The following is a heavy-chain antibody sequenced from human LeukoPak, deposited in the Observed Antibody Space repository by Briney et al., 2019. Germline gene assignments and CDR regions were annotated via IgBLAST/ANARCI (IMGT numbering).Heavy chain of an antibody. Sequence: GESLNISCKGSGYSFTSYWISWVRQMPGKGLEWMGRIDPSDSYTNYSPSFQGHVTISADRSISTAYLQWSSLKASDTAMYYCARHEQFGETIDYWGQGTLVTVSS. J-gene: IGHJ4*02. CDR1: GYSFTSYW. CDR2: IDPSDSYT. D-gene: IGHD3-10*01. CDR3: ARHEQFGETIDY. V-gene: IGHV5-10-1*01.